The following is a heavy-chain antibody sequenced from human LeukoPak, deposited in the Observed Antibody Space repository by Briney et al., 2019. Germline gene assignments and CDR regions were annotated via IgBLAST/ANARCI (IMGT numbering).Heavy chain of an antibody. CDR3: ARSHDHLWGNYPDY. CDR1: GGSIDSTNW. Sequence: SETLSLTCDVSGGSIDSTNWWNWVRQPPGKGLEWIGEIHHDGRINYNPSLKSRVTLSVDKSKNQFSLRLNSVTAADTAMYYCARSHDHLWGNYPDYWGQGALVTVSS. CDR2: IHHDGRI. V-gene: IGHV4/OR15-8*01. D-gene: IGHD3-16*02. J-gene: IGHJ4*02.